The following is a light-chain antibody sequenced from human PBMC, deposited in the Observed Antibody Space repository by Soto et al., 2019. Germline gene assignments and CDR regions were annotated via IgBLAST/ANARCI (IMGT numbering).Light chain of an antibody. CDR3: MQGTHWPPT. CDR2: RVS. Sequence: DVVMTQSPLSLPVTLGQPASISCRSSHSLVYSDGTAYLSWFQQRPGQSPRRLISRVSARDSGVPDRVSGSGSDTDFTLRLSRVEAEDVAVYYCMQGTHWPPTFGQGTKVEIK. V-gene: IGKV2-30*01. J-gene: IGKJ1*01. CDR1: HSLVYSDGTAY.